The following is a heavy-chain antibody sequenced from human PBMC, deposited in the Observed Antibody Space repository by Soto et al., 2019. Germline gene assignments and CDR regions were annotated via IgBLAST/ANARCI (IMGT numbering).Heavy chain of an antibody. V-gene: IGHV4-39*02. J-gene: IGHJ3*02. CDR3: AGEYSGYELSPTEDI. CDR2: IYYSGST. Sequence: SETLSLTCTVSGGSISSSSYYWGWIRQPPGKGLEWIGSIYYSGSTYYNPSLKSRVTISVDTSKNQFSLKLSSVTAADTAVYYCAGEYSGYELSPTEDIWGQGTMVTVSS. D-gene: IGHD5-12*01. CDR1: GGSISSSSYY.